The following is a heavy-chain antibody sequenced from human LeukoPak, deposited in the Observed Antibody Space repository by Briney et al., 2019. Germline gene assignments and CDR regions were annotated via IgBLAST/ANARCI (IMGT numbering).Heavy chain of an antibody. CDR1: GGSFSGHY. D-gene: IGHD3-16*01. J-gene: IGHJ5*02. V-gene: IGHV4-34*01. Sequence: SETLSLTCSVYGGSFSGHYWGWIRQPPGKGLEWIGEINHSGSTNYNPSLKSRVAISVDTSKNQFSLKLRSVTAADTAVYYCTRGPLWVKERLFDPWGQGTLVTVSS. CDR2: INHSGST. CDR3: TRGPLWVKERLFDP.